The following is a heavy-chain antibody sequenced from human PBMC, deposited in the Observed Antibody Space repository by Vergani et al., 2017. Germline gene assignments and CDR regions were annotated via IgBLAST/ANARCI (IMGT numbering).Heavy chain of an antibody. CDR3: ARAGLGYCSSTSCYTALGY. CDR1: GGSISSSNW. J-gene: IGHJ4*02. V-gene: IGHV4-4*02. D-gene: IGHD2-2*02. CDR2: IYHSGST. Sequence: QVQLQESGPGLVKPSGTLSLTCAVSGGSISSSNWWSWVRQPPGKGLEWIGEIYHSGSTNYNPSLKSRVTISVDKPKNQFSLKLSSVTAADPAVYYCARAGLGYCSSTSCYTALGYWGQGTLVTVSS.